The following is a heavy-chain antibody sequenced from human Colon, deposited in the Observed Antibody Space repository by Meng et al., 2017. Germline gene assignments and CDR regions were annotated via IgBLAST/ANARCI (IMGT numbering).Heavy chain of an antibody. CDR2: ITPSNGDK. CDR3: AREGAASARFFDK. D-gene: IGHD6-6*01. V-gene: IGHV1-46*01. J-gene: IGHJ4*02. CDR1: GYTFTNHH. Sequence: QVQRVQSGAEVKKPGAEVKVSCMASGYTFTNHHMHWVRQAAGQGPEWMGIITPSNGDKGYAQKFQGRVSMTRDTSTSTVYMELSGLRSEDTAIYYCAREGAASARFFDKWGQGTLVTVSS.